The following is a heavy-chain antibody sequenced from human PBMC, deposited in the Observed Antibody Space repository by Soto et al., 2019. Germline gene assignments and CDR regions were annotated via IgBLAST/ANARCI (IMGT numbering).Heavy chain of an antibody. V-gene: IGHV3-48*02. D-gene: IGHD6-13*01. CDR3: ARDRPWQQLVRTYYYYGMDV. J-gene: IGHJ6*02. CDR1: GFTFSSYS. CDR2: ISSSSSTI. Sequence: GGSLRLSCAASGFTFSSYSMNWVRQAPGKGLEWVSYISSSSSTIYYADSVKGRFTISRDNAKNSLYLQMNSLRDEDTAVYYCARDRPWQQLVRTYYYYGMDVWGQGTTVTVSS.